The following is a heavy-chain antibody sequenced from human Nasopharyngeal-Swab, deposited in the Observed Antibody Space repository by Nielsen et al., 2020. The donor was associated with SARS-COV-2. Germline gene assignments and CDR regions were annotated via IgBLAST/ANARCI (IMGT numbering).Heavy chain of an antibody. CDR3: ARENVLRYFDWLLNDAFDI. CDR2: IYYSGNT. D-gene: IGHD3-9*01. J-gene: IGHJ3*02. CDR1: GGSISSYY. Sequence: SETLSLTCTVSGGSISSYYWSWIRQPPGKGLEWIGYIYYSGNTNYNPSLKSRVTISVDTSKNQFSLKLSSVTAADTAVYYCARENVLRYFDWLLNDAFDIWGQGTMVTVSS. V-gene: IGHV4-59*13.